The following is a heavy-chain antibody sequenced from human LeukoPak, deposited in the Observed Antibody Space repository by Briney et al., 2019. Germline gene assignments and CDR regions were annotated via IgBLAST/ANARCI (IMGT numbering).Heavy chain of an antibody. V-gene: IGHV3-21*01. J-gene: IGHJ6*02. Sequence: GGSLRLSCAASGLTFRMYWMSWVRQAPGKGLEWVSSISSSSSYIYYADSVKGRFTISRDNAKNSLYLQMNSLRAEDTAVYYCAREIGELLYLAPAVFKDSYGMDVWGQGTTVTVSS. CDR2: ISSSSSYI. CDR3: AREIGELLYLAPAVFKDSYGMDV. D-gene: IGHD3-10*01. CDR1: GLTFRMYW.